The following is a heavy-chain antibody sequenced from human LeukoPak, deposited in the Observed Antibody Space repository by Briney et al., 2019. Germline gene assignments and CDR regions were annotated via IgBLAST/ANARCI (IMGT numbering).Heavy chain of an antibody. CDR3: AQSRYYDFWSGYYLGNNWSDP. V-gene: IGHV4-39*01. J-gene: IGHJ5*02. Sequence: SETLSLTCTVSGGSISSSSYYWGWIRQPPGKGLEWIGSIYYSGSTYYNPSLKSRVTISVDTSKNQFSLKLSSVTAADTAVYYCAQSRYYDFWSGYYLGNNWSDPWGQGTLVTVSS. D-gene: IGHD3-3*01. CDR2: IYYSGST. CDR1: GGSISSSSYY.